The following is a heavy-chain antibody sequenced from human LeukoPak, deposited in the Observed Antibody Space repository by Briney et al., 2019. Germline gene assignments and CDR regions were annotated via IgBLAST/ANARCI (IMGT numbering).Heavy chain of an antibody. CDR1: GFTFSSYD. D-gene: IGHD4-17*01. V-gene: IGHV3-13*01. Sequence: PGGPLRLSCAAPGFTFSSYDMHWVRQATGKGLEWVSAIGTAGDTYYPGSVKGRFTISRENAKNSLYLQMNSLRAGDTAVYYCARGMEEDDYGDYAGDYYFDYWGQGTLVTVSS. CDR3: ARGMEEDDYGDYAGDYYFDY. CDR2: IGTAGDT. J-gene: IGHJ4*02.